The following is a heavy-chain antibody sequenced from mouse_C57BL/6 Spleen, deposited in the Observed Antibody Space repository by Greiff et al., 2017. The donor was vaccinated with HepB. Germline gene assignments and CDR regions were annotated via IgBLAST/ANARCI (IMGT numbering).Heavy chain of an antibody. J-gene: IGHJ2*01. D-gene: IGHD4-1*01. CDR3: LGTGNYFDY. V-gene: IGHV3-6*01. CDR2: ISYDGSN. Sequence: EVQLQESGPGLVKPSQSLSLTCSVTGYSITSGYYWNWIRQFPGNKLEWMGYISYDGSNNYNPSLKNRISITRDTSKNQFFLKLNSVTTEDTATYYCLGTGNYFDYWGQGTTLTVSS. CDR1: GYSITSGYY.